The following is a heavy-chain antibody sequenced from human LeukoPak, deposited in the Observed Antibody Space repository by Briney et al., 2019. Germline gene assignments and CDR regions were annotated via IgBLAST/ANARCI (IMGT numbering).Heavy chain of an antibody. Sequence: PSETLSLTCNVSGGSISTSSYYWGWIRQPPGKGLEWIGEINHSGSTNYNPSLKSRVTISVDTSKNQFSLKLSSVTAADTAVYYCARNWIAAAGRSNWFDPWGQGTLVTVSS. D-gene: IGHD6-13*01. CDR3: ARNWIAAAGRSNWFDP. J-gene: IGHJ5*02. V-gene: IGHV4-39*07. CDR2: INHSGST. CDR1: GGSISTSSYY.